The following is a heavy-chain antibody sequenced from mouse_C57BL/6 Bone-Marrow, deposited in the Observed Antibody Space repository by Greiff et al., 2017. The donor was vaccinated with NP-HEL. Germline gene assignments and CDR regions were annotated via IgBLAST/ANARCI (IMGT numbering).Heavy chain of an antibody. CDR2: IYPGGGYT. J-gene: IGHJ2*01. V-gene: IGHV1-63*01. CDR3: ARWGYYYGYFDY. D-gene: IGHD1-1*01. CDR1: GYTFTNYW. Sequence: QVQLQQSGAELVRPGTSVKMSCKASGYTFTNYWIGWAKQRPGHGLEWIGDIYPGGGYTNYNEKFKGNATLTADKSSSTAYMQFSSLTSEDSAIYYCARWGYYYGYFDYWGQGTTLTVSS.